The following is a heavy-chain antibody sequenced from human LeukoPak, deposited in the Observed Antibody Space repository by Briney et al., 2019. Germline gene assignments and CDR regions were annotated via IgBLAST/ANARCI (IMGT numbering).Heavy chain of an antibody. CDR2: ISCSGGST. V-gene: IGHV3-23*01. Sequence: PGGSLRLSCAASGFTFSSYARTWVRQAPGKGLEWVAGISCSGGSTYYADSVKGRFTIYRDNSKNSLYLQMNSLRAEDTAVYYCANIPTAPKRTFDIWGQGKMVTVSS. CDR3: ANIPTAPKRTFDI. CDR1: GFTFSSYA. J-gene: IGHJ3*02.